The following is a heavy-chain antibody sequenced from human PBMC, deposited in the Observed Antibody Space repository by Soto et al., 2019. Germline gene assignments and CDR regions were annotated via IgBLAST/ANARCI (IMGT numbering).Heavy chain of an antibody. CDR2: ISGSGGCT. CDR1: GFTFSSYA. V-gene: IGHV3-23*01. J-gene: IGHJ4*02. D-gene: IGHD3-10*01. CDR3: AKDWPRSAGTFDY. Sequence: EVQLLESGGGLVQPGGSLRLSCAASGFTFSSYAMSWVRQAPGKGLEWVSAISGSGGCTYYADSVKGRFTISRDNSKNPLYLPMNSLRAEDTAVYYCAKDWPRSAGTFDYWGQGTLVTVSS.